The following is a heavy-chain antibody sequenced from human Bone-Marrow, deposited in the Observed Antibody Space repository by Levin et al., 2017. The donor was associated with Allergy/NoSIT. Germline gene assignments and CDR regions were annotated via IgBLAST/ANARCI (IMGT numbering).Heavy chain of an antibody. Sequence: GESLKISCAASGFTFSSYWMSWVRQAPGKGLEWVANIKQDGSEKYYVDSVKGRFTISRDNAKNSLYLQMNSLRAEDTAVYYCARDLYYYDSSGYYVPDEPPRDAFDIWGQGTMVTVSS. V-gene: IGHV3-7*01. D-gene: IGHD3-22*01. CDR1: GFTFSSYW. J-gene: IGHJ3*02. CDR2: IKQDGSEK. CDR3: ARDLYYYDSSGYYVPDEPPRDAFDI.